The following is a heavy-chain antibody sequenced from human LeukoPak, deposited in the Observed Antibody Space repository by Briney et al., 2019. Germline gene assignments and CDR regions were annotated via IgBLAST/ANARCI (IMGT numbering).Heavy chain of an antibody. CDR1: GGSFSGYY. CDR2: INHSGST. V-gene: IGHV4-34*01. J-gene: IGHJ6*03. D-gene: IGHD3-16*02. Sequence: PSETLSLTCAVYGGSFSGYYWSWIRQPPGKGLEWIGEINHSGSTNYNPSIKSRVTISVDTSRNQFFLKMSSVTAADTAVYYCARHIGGGIEDMDVWGKGTKVTVSS. CDR3: ARHIGGGIEDMDV.